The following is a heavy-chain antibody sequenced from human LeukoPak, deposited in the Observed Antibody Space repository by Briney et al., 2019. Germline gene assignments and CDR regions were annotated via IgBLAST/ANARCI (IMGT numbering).Heavy chain of an antibody. V-gene: IGHV1-46*01. CDR1: GYTFTSYY. D-gene: IGHD3-3*01. Sequence: ASVKVSCKASGYTFTSYYMHWVRQAPGQGLEWMGIINPSGGSTSYAQKFQGRVTMTRDMSTSTVYMELSSPRSGDTAVYYCARYAPTHYDFWSGYSTQAYYFDYWGQGTLVTVSS. CDR3: ARYAPTHYDFWSGYSTQAYYFDY. CDR2: INPSGGST. J-gene: IGHJ4*02.